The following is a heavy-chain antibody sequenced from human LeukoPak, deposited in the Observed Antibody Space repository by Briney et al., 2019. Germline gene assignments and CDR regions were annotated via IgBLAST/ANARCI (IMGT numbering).Heavy chain of an antibody. D-gene: IGHD6-19*01. CDR2: IHSSGST. J-gene: IGHJ4*02. CDR3: ARWYSSGWAFDY. CDR1: GGTISSYY. V-gene: IGHV4-59*08. Sequence: SQTLSLTCTVSGGTISSYYWNWIRQPPGKGLEWIGYIHSSGSTKYNPSLKSRVTISVDTSKNQFSLKLSSVTAADRAVYYCARWYSSGWAFDYWGQGTLVTVSS.